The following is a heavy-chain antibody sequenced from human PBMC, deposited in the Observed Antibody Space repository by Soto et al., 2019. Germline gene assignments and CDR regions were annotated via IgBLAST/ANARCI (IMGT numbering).Heavy chain of an antibody. Sequence: PSETLSLTCAVYGGSFSGYYWSWIRQPPGKGLEWIGEINHSGSTNYNPSLKSRVTISVDTSKNQFSLKLSSVTAADTAVYYCARVPMAVLDYWGQGTRATAPQ. D-gene: IGHD3-16*01. J-gene: IGHJ4*02. CDR2: INHSGST. CDR3: ARVPMAVLDY. CDR1: GGSFSGYY. V-gene: IGHV4-34*01.